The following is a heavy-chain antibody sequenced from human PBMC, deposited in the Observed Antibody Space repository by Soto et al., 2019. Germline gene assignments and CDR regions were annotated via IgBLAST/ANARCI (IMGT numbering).Heavy chain of an antibody. V-gene: IGHV5-51*01. D-gene: IGHD5-12*01. CDR2: IYPGDSDT. J-gene: IGHJ3*02. Sequence: PGESLKISCKGSGYSFTSYWIGWVRQMPGKGLEWMGIIYPGDSDTRYSPSFQGQVTISADKSISTAYLQWSSLKASDTAMYYCGRHLTRGYGGYVLDVFDIRAKRKTVTV. CDR3: GRHLTRGYGGYVLDVFDI. CDR1: GYSFTSYW.